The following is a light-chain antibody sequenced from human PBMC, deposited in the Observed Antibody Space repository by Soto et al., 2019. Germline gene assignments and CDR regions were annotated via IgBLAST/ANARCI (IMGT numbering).Light chain of an antibody. CDR2: EVS. CDR3: FSYTSSGTYV. J-gene: IGLJ1*01. Sequence: QSVLTQPASVSGSPGQSITISCTGTSSDVGNYKYVSWYQQHPGKAPKLMIYEVSNRPSGVSNRFSGSKPGNTASLTISGLQAEDEPDYYCFSYTSSGTYVFGTGTKLTVL. V-gene: IGLV2-14*01. CDR1: SSDVGNYKY.